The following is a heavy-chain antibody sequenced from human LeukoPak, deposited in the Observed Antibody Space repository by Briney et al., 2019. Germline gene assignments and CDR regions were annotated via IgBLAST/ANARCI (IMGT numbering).Heavy chain of an antibody. V-gene: IGHV3-48*04. CDR3: ASGSYYYYMDV. CDR1: GFTFSGYA. J-gene: IGHJ6*03. Sequence: GGSLRLSCAASGFTFSGYAMYWVRQAPGKGLEWVSYISSSSSIIYYADSLKGRFAISRDNAKNSLYLQMNSLRAEDTAVYYCASGSYYYYMDVWGKGTTVTVSS. CDR2: ISSSSSII.